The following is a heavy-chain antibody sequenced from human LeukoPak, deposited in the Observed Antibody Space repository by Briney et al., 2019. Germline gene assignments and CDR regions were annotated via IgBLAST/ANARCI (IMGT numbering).Heavy chain of an antibody. CDR1: GYTFTGYY. V-gene: IGHV1-2*04. CDR3: ARDAGLGENAFDI. CDR2: INPNSGGT. J-gene: IGHJ3*02. Sequence: ASVKVSCKASGYTFTGYYMHWVRQAHGQGLEWMGWINPNSGGTNYAQKFQGWVTMTRDTSISTAYMELSRLRSDDTAVYYCARDAGLGENAFDIWGQGTMVTVSS. D-gene: IGHD3-10*01.